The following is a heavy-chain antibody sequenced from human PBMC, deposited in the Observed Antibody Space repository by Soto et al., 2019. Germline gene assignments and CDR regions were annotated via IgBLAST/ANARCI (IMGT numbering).Heavy chain of an antibody. D-gene: IGHD3-10*01. Sequence: QVQLQESGPGLVKPSQTLSLTCTVSGGSISSGGNYWSCIRQHPGKGLEWIGYIYYSGSTYYNPALKSRVPISVDTSKNQCSLKLSSVTAADTAVYYCAIELSRGSRTYFDYWCQGTLVSVSS. CDR3: AIELSRGSRTYFDY. V-gene: IGHV4-31*03. CDR1: GGSISSGGNY. J-gene: IGHJ4*02. CDR2: IYYSGST.